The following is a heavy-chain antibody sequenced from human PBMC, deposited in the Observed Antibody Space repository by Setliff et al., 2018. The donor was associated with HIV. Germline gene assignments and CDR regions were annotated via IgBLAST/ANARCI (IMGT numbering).Heavy chain of an antibody. J-gene: IGHJ4*02. Sequence: PGGSLRLSCAASGFTFSNYAMTWVRQTPGKGLECVSVISGSDGSTYYADSVKGRFTISRDNSKNTLDLHMNNLRAEDTAVYYCATALPRERWLLLAPLDYWGQGPLVTVSS. CDR2: ISGSDGST. D-gene: IGHD2-21*01. CDR1: GFTFSNYA. CDR3: ATALPRERWLLLAPLDY. V-gene: IGHV3-23*01.